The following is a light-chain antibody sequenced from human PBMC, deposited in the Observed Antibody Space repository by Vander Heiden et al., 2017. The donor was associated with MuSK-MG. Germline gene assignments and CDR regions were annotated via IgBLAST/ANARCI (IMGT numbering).Light chain of an antibody. Sequence: QSVLTQPPSVSGAPGQRVTISCTGSSSNIGTGYHVHWYQHLPGTAPKLLIFGNNNRPSGVPDRFSGSKSGTSATLAITGLQAEDEADYYCQSYDSSLSGFYVFGTGTKVTVL. CDR1: SSNIGTGYH. CDR2: GNN. V-gene: IGLV1-40*01. J-gene: IGLJ1*01. CDR3: QSYDSSLSGFYV.